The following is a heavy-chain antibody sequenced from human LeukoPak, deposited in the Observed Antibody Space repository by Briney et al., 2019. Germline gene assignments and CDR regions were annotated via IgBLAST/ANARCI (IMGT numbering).Heavy chain of an antibody. CDR3: ARAQTPGYYDFWSGYYS. CDR2: ISACNGNT. V-gene: IGHV1-18*01. D-gene: IGHD3-3*01. CDR1: GYTFTSYG. Sequence: GASVKVSCKASGYTFTSYGISWVRQAPGQGLEWMGWISACNGNTNYAQKLQGRVTMTTDTSTSTAYMELRSLRSDDTAVYYCARAQTPGYYDFWSGYYSWGQGTLVTVSS. J-gene: IGHJ4*02.